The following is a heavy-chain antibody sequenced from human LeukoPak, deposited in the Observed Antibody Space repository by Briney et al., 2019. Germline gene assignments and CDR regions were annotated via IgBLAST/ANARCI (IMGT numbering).Heavy chain of an antibody. Sequence: PGGSLRLSCAASGFAFSNFSIHWVRLAPGKGLEWVSTISHNPTYTYYADSVKGRFTISRDNTKNSVYLQVSSLRVDDTAVYYCVKWWVFPHWGLGTLVTVSS. J-gene: IGHJ4*02. D-gene: IGHD2-15*01. CDR3: VKWWVFPH. CDR2: ISHNPTYT. V-gene: IGHV3-21*01. CDR1: GFAFSNFS.